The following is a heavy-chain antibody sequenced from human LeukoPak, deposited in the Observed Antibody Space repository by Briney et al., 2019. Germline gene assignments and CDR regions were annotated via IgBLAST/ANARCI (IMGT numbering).Heavy chain of an antibody. J-gene: IGHJ5*02. Sequence: GGSLRLSCAASGFTFSSYGMHWVRQAPGKGLEWVAVIWYDGSNKYYADSVKGRFTISRDNSKNTLYLQMNSLRAEDTAVYYCGRGYSYGPGNWFDPWGQGTLVTVSS. CDR1: GFTFSSYG. CDR3: GRGYSYGPGNWFDP. V-gene: IGHV3-33*01. D-gene: IGHD5-18*01. CDR2: IWYDGSNK.